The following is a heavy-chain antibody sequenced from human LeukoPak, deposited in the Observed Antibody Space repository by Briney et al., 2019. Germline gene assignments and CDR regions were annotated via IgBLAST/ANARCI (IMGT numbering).Heavy chain of an antibody. CDR2: IYYSGSI. V-gene: IGHV4-31*03. J-gene: IGHJ4*02. D-gene: IGHD5-18*01. CDR3: ARAYTAMATD. Sequence: SETLSLTCTVSGGSISSGGYYWSWSRQHPGKGLEWIVYIYYSGSIYYNPSLKSRLTISVDTSKNQFSLKLSSVTAADTAVYYCARAYTAMATDWGQGTLVTVSS. CDR1: GGSISSGGYY.